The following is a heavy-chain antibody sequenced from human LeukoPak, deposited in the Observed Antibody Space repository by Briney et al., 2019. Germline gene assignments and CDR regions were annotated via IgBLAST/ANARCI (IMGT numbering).Heavy chain of an antibody. CDR1: GFTFSTYA. CDR2: ICGSGGST. V-gene: IGHV3-23*01. Sequence: GGALRLSRAASGFTFSTYAMTWVRPAPGKGLEWVSLICGSGGSTYYADSVKGRVTISRDNSQKTLYLQMNSLRAEDTTIYYCAKEGDYYGSGSYRDGFDVWGQGTRATVSS. CDR3: AKEGDYYGSGSYRDGFDV. D-gene: IGHD3-10*01. J-gene: IGHJ3*01.